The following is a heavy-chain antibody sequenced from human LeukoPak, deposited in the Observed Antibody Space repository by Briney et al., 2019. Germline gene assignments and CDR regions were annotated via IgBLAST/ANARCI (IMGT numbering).Heavy chain of an antibody. CDR3: ARFAVVVVPAAAYYGMDV. Sequence: GGSLRLSCAASGFTFSSHWIHWVRQAPGKGLVWVSRINNDGSGTRYADSVKGRFTISRDNSKNTLYLQMNSLRAEDTAVYYCARFAVVVVPAAAYYGMDVWGQGTTVTVSS. D-gene: IGHD2-2*01. CDR2: INNDGSGT. J-gene: IGHJ6*02. V-gene: IGHV3-74*01. CDR1: GFTFSSHW.